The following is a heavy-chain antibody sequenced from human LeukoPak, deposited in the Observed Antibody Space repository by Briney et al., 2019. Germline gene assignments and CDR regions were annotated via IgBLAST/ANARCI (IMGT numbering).Heavy chain of an antibody. D-gene: IGHD6-19*01. CDR3: ARAMSSSGWYPGTY. CDR2: ISSSGTI. CDR1: GFTFSSYE. Sequence: GSLRLSCAASGFTFSSYEMNWVRQAPGEGLEWVSYISSSGTIYYADSVKGRFTISRDNAKNSLYLQMNSLRAEDTAVYYCARAMSSSGWYPGTYWGQGTLVTVSS. J-gene: IGHJ4*02. V-gene: IGHV3-48*03.